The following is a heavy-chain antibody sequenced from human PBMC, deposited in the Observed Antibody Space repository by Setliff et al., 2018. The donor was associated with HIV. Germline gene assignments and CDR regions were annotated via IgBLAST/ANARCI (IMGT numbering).Heavy chain of an antibody. CDR1: GGSISSSSYY. CDR3: ARDRVAVAGPAYYFDY. Sequence: TSETLSLTCTVSGGSISSSSYYWGWIRQPPGKGLEWIGSIYYSGSTYYNPSLKSRVTISVDTSKNQFSLKLSSVTAADTAVYYCARDRVAVAGPAYYFDYWGQGTLVTVSS. J-gene: IGHJ4*02. V-gene: IGHV4-39*02. CDR2: IYYSGST. D-gene: IGHD6-19*01.